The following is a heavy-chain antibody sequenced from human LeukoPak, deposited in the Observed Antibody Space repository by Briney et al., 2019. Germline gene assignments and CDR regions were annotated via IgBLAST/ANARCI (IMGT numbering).Heavy chain of an antibody. J-gene: IGHJ3*01. Sequence: GGSLRLSCAASGFTFPIHAMTWVRQAPGKGLEWVSGISGDGASTHYAESVKGKFPISRDNSQNTLFLQMNSLRVEDTAIYYCAKDSYVSGRPLHTFDVWGQGTMVTVSS. CDR2: ISGDGAST. V-gene: IGHV3-23*01. CDR1: GFTFPIHA. CDR3: AKDSYVSGRPLHTFDV. D-gene: IGHD3-10*01.